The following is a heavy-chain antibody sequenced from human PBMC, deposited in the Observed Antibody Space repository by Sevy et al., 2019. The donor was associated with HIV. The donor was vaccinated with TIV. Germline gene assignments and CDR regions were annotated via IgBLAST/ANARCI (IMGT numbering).Heavy chain of an antibody. J-gene: IGHJ4*02. D-gene: IGHD5-18*01. CDR2: INPNSGDT. CDR3: ASPGGYRYGSLLDN. Sequence: ASVKVSCKASGYTFTDYFMHWVRQAPGQGLEWMGWINPNSGDTKYAQKFQGRVTVTRETSIRTAYMELSSLRFDDMAVYYCASPGGYRYGSLLDNWGQGTLVTVSS. V-gene: IGHV1-2*02. CDR1: GYTFTDYF.